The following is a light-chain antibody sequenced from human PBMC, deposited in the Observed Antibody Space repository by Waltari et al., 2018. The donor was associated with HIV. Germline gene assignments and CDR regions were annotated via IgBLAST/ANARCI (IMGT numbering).Light chain of an antibody. V-gene: IGKV3-15*01. CDR2: EAA. CDR3: QQYDSGPRGIT. Sequence: EIVMTQSPPTLSVSPGQRVTLSCRASQSISAKVAWYQQSPGQAPRLLIYEAATRPTGIPARFSGSGSATEFTLTISSRQSEDFAAYFCQQYDSGPRGITFGQGTMLEIK. CDR1: QSISAK. J-gene: IGKJ2*01.